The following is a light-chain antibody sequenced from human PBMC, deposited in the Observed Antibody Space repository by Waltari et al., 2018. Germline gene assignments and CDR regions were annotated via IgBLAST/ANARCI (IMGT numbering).Light chain of an antibody. CDR3: MQARQTPWT. V-gene: IGKV2-28*01. CDR1: QSLLHSAGNTF. CDR2: VIS. J-gene: IGKJ1*01. Sequence: DIVMTQSPLSLSVTPGDPASISCWSSQSLLHSAGNTFLDWYLQTPGQSPQLLLYVISNRAAGVPDRFSGSGSGTDFTLKISRVEAEDVGVYFCMQARQTPWTFGQGTKVEIK.